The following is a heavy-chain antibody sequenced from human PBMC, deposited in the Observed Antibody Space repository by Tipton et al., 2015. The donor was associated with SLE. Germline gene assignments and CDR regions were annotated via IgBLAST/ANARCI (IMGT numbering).Heavy chain of an antibody. V-gene: IGHV4-59*08. CDR1: GASISSYY. J-gene: IGHJ4*02. Sequence: LRLSCSVSGASISSYYWSWIRQPPGKGLEWIGYIYYSGSTNYNPSLESRVTISVDTSKNQFSLKLTSVTAADTAVYYCARGSSGWNSAFDFWGQGTLVTVSS. D-gene: IGHD6-19*01. CDR3: ARGSSGWNSAFDF. CDR2: IYYSGST.